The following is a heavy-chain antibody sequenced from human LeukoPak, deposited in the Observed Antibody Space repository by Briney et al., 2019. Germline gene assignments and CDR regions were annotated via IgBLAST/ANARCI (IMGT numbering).Heavy chain of an antibody. V-gene: IGHV3-21*01. CDR1: GFXFSDYT. CDR3: ARGRGCSSTTCYPDY. J-gene: IGHJ4*02. Sequence: GGSLRLSCAASGFXFSDYTINWVRQAPGKGLEWVSDISSSSSYIYYADSVKGRFTISRDNAKSSLYLQMNSLRAEDTAVYYCARGRGCSSTTCYPDYWGQGTLVTVSS. D-gene: IGHD2-2*01. CDR2: ISSSSSYI.